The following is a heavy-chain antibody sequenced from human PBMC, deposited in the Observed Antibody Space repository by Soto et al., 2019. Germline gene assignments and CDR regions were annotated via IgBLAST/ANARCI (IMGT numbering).Heavy chain of an antibody. CDR2: IIPIFGTA. J-gene: IGHJ3*02. CDR1: GGTFSSYA. V-gene: IGHV1-69*12. Sequence: QAQLVQSGAEVKKPGSSVKVSCKASGGTFSSYAISWVRQAPGQGLEWMGGIIPIFGTANYAQKFQGRVTITADESTSTAYMELSSLRSEDTAVYYCARELGYCSGGSCYGFDIWGQGTMVTVSS. CDR3: ARELGYCSGGSCYGFDI. D-gene: IGHD2-15*01.